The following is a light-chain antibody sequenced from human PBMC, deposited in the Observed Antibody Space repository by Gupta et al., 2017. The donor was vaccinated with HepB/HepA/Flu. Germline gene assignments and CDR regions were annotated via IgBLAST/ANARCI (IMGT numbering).Light chain of an antibody. CDR1: QSVNSD. CDR2: GAS. J-gene: IGKJ2*01. CDR3: LQDNNWYT. Sequence: IVMTQSPVTLSVSQGERATLSCRNSQSVNSDLAWYQQKPGQAPRLIIYGASNRANAFPDRFSGSGSGTEFTLTSNRRQYEDCAVYYWLQDNNWYTFGQGTKLEIK. V-gene: IGKV3-15*01.